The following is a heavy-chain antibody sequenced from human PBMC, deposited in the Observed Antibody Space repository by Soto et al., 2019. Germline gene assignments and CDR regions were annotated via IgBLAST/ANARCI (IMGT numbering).Heavy chain of an antibody. CDR2: ISSSGVAT. V-gene: IGHV3-64D*06. CDR1: GFTFSSYA. CDR3: VKDRSIDY. Sequence: VGSLRLSCSISGFTFSSYAMHWVRQAPGKGLQYVSSISSSGVATYYVDSVKGRFTISGDNSQSTLYLQMSSLRVEDTAVYYCVKDRSIDYWGQGILVTVSS. J-gene: IGHJ4*02.